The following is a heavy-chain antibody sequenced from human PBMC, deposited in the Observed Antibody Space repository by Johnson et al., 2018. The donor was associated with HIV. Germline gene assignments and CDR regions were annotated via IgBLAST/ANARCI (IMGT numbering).Heavy chain of an antibody. V-gene: IGHV3-30*02. CDR3: AKSDVVVIPEGAFDI. D-gene: IGHD2-21*01. J-gene: IGHJ3*02. CDR1: GFTFSNSA. CDR2: IRYDGSTK. Sequence: QVQLVESGGGLVQPGGSLRLSCAASGFTFSNSAMHWVRQAPGKGLEWVAFIRYDGSTKYYADSVKGRFTISRDNSKNTLYLQMNSLRAEDTAVYYCAKSDVVVIPEGAFDIWGQGTMVTVSS.